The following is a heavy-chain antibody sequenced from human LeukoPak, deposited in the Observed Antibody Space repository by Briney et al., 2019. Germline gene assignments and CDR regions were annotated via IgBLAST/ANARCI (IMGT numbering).Heavy chain of an antibody. V-gene: IGHV1-69*05. Sequence: SVKVSCKASGGTFSSYAISWVRQAPGQGFEWMGRIIPIFGTANYAQKFQGRVTITTDESTSTAYTELSSLRSEDTAVYYCARDASSYGGNSGCLDYWGQGTLVTVSS. CDR3: ARDASSYGGNSGCLDY. CDR2: IIPIFGTA. J-gene: IGHJ4*02. D-gene: IGHD4-23*01. CDR1: GGTFSSYA.